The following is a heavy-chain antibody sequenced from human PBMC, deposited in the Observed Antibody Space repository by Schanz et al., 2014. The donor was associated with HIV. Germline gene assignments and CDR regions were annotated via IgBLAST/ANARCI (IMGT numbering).Heavy chain of an antibody. CDR2: ISYDGTNK. D-gene: IGHD3-22*01. J-gene: IGHJ6*02. V-gene: IGHV3-30*18. CDR3: AKDRNQYDSRYIGKGNYYYYYGMDV. CDR1: GFTFSSYG. Sequence: QVRLVESGGGVVQPGRSLRLSCAASGFTFSSYGMHWVRQAPGKGLEWVAVISYDGTNKKFADSVKGRFTISRDNSKNTLYLQMKSLRPEDTAVYYCAKDRNQYDSRYIGKGNYYYYYGMDVWGQGTTVTVSS.